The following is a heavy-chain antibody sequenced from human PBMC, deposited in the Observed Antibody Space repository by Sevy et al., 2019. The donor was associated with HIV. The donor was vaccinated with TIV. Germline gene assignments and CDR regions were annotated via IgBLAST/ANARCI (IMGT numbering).Heavy chain of an antibody. D-gene: IGHD3-10*01. CDR3: TRDLYYDGTGSFSFDY. J-gene: IGHJ4*02. Sequence: SLRLSCTASGFTFGDYAMSWFRQAPGKGLEWVGFIRSNAYGGTTEYAASVKGRFTISRDDSKSIAYLQMNSLKTEGTSVYYCTRDLYYDGTGSFSFDYWGQGTPVTVSS. CDR1: GFTFGDYA. CDR2: IRSNAYGGTT. V-gene: IGHV3-49*03.